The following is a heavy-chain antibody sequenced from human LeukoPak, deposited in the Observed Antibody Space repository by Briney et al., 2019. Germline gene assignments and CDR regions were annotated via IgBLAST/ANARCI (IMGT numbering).Heavy chain of an antibody. CDR1: GFTFSSYS. CDR2: ISSSSSTI. Sequence: GGSLRLSCGASGFTFSSYSMNWVRQAPGKGLEWVSYISSSSSTIYYADSVKGRFTISRDNAKNSLYLQMNSLRAEDTAVYYCARLLWFGESRKDYWGQGTLVTVSS. D-gene: IGHD3-10*01. V-gene: IGHV3-48*01. CDR3: ARLLWFGESRKDY. J-gene: IGHJ4*02.